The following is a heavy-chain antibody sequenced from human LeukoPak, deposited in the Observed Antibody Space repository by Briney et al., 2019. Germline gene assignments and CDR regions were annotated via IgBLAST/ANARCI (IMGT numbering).Heavy chain of an antibody. CDR3: ARDWSSRLAVAYYYYMDV. CDR1: GFTFSSYA. J-gene: IGHJ6*03. V-gene: IGHV3-30*04. D-gene: IGHD6-19*01. CDR2: ISYDGSNK. Sequence: AGRSLRLSCAASGFTFSSYAMHWVRQAPGKGLEWVAVISYDGSNKYYADSVKGRFTISRDNSKNTLYLQMNSLRAEDTAVYYCARDWSSRLAVAYYYYMDVWGKGTTVTVSS.